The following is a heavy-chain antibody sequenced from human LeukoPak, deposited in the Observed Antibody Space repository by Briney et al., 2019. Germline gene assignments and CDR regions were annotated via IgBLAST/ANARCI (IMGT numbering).Heavy chain of an antibody. Sequence: GGSLRLSWAASGFTFSSYAMSWVRQAPGKGLEWVSAISGSGGSTYYADSVKGRFTISRDNSKNTLYLQMNSLRAEDTAVYYCAKASAMIVVVSKHFDYWGQGTLVTVSS. V-gene: IGHV3-23*01. D-gene: IGHD3-22*01. CDR3: AKASAMIVVVSKHFDY. J-gene: IGHJ4*02. CDR2: ISGSGGST. CDR1: GFTFSSYA.